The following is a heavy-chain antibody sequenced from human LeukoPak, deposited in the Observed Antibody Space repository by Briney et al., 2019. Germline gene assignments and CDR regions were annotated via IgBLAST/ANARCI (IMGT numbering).Heavy chain of an antibody. CDR2: ISSSSSYI. Sequence: GRSLRLSCAASGFTFSSYSMNWVRQAPGKGLEWVSSISSSSSYIYYADSVKGRFTISRDNAKNSLYLQMNSLRAEDTAVYYCASKDFWSGYRHWGRGTLVTVSS. CDR1: GFTFSSYS. V-gene: IGHV3-21*01. CDR3: ASKDFWSGYRH. D-gene: IGHD3-3*01. J-gene: IGHJ4*02.